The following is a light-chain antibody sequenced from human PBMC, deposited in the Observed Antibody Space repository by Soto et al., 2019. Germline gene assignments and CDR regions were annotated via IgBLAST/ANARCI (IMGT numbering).Light chain of an antibody. CDR1: QSVGSN. CDR2: GAS. J-gene: IGKJ1*01. CDR3: QQYNNWPPDRT. Sequence: EIVMTQSPATLSVSPGERATLSCRASQSVGSNLAWYQQKPGQAPRLLIYGASTRATGIPARFSGSGSATEFTLTISSKQSEDFAIYFCQQYNNWPPDRTFGQGTKV. V-gene: IGKV3-15*01.